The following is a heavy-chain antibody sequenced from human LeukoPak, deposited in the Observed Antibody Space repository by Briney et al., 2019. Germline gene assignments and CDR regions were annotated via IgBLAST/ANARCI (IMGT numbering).Heavy chain of an antibody. D-gene: IGHD3-22*01. J-gene: IGHJ4*02. Sequence: ASETLSLTCTVSGGSISSNYWNWIRQPPGKGLEWIGYIYHTGTTNYNPSLKSRVTISVDTSKNQFSLRLTSVTAADTAVYYCARRSSSGYYYPFDYWGQGTLVTVSS. CDR2: IYHTGTT. CDR3: ARRSSSGYYYPFDY. V-gene: IGHV4-59*08. CDR1: GGSISSNY.